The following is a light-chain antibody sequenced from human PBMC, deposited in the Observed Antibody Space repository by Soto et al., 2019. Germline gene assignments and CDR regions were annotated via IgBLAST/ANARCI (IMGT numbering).Light chain of an antibody. V-gene: IGLV1-47*01. CDR1: SSNVGGNH. CDR3: AAWDDGLSGVV. J-gene: IGLJ2*01. Sequence: QSVLTQPPSASGTPGQRVTISCSGSSSNVGGNHVYWFQQLPGTAPKLLIYGNSQGPSGVPDRFSGSKSGTSASLAISGLRSEDEADYYCAAWDDGLSGVVFGGGTKLTVL. CDR2: GNS.